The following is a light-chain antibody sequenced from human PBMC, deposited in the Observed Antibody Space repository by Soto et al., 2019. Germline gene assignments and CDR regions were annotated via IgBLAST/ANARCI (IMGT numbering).Light chain of an antibody. CDR3: QQYNNWIT. J-gene: IGKJ5*01. V-gene: IGKV3-15*01. Sequence: EVVMTQSPATLSVSPGERATLSCRASETVATNLAWYQQKPGQAPRLLISGASTRAAGVPARFSGSWSGTEFTLTISSLQSEDFAVYYCQQYNNWITFGQGTRLEIK. CDR1: ETVATN. CDR2: GAS.